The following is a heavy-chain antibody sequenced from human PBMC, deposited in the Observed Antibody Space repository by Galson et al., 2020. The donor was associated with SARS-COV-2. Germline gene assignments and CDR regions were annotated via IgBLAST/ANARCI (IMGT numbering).Heavy chain of an antibody. V-gene: IGHV3-74*01. CDR2: INGDGSST. J-gene: IGHJ4*02. D-gene: IGHD6-6*01. CDR3: VRRGSSSSGLEY. Sequence: GGSLRLSCAASGFTFSTYWMHWVRRGPGKGLVWVSRINGDGSSTSYADSVKGRFTISRDNAKNTLYLQMNSLRAEDTAVYYCVRRGSSSSGLEYWGQGTLVTVSS. CDR1: GFTFSTYW.